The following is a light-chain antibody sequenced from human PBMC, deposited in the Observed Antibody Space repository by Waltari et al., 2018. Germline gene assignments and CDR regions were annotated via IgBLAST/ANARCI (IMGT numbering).Light chain of an antibody. V-gene: IGLV2-23*02. CDR3: CSYAGSSTFT. Sequence: QSALTQPASVSGSHGQSITLSCTGTSSDVGSYDLVSWYQQHPGTAPKLMIYDVYKRPSGVSNRFSGSKSGNTASLTIYGLQAEDEADYYCCSYAGSSTFTFGGGTKLTVL. J-gene: IGLJ2*01. CDR1: SSDVGSYDL. CDR2: DVY.